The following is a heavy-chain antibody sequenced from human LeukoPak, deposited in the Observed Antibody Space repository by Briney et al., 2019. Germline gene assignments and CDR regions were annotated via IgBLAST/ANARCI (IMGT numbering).Heavy chain of an antibody. J-gene: IGHJ4*02. V-gene: IGHV4-59*01. CDR3: ARGAAHQLYYFDY. CDR2: IYYSGST. CDR1: GGSISSYY. Sequence: SETLSLTCTVSGGSISSYYWSWIRQPPGKGLEWIGYIYYSGSTNYNPSLKSRVTISVDTSKNQFSLKLSSVTAADTAVYYCARGAAHQLYYFDYWGQGTLVTVSS. D-gene: IGHD6-6*01.